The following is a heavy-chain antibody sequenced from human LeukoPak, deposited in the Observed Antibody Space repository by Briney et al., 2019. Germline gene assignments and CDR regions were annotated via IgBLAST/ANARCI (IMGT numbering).Heavy chain of an antibody. CDR3: AKDVGGSYLDY. CDR1: GYTFTSNY. J-gene: IGHJ4*02. V-gene: IGHV1-46*01. D-gene: IGHD1-26*01. Sequence: ASVKVSCKAFGYTFTSNYMHWVRQAPGQGPEWMGVISPSGGSTTYAQKFQGRVTLTRDMSTSTDYLELSSLRSEDTAVYYCAKDVGGSYLDYWGQGTLVTVSS. CDR2: ISPSGGST.